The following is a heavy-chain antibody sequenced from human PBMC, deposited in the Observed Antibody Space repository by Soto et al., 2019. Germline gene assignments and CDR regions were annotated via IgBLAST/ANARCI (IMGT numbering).Heavy chain of an antibody. Sequence: SSETLSLTCTVSGGSISSSSYYLGWIRQPPGKELEWIGSIFYSGSTYYNPSLKSRVTITVGTSKNQFSLKLTYVAAPETALEFCSWIFSGGYSYSFYYYGMDVWGQGTTVT. CDR3: SWIFSGGYSYSFYYYGMDV. CDR1: GGSISSSSYY. J-gene: IGHJ6*02. V-gene: IGHV4-39*03. CDR2: IFYSGST. D-gene: IGHD5-18*01.